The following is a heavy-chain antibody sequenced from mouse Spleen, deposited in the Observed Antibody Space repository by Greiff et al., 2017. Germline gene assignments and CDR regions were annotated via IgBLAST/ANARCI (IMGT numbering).Heavy chain of an antibody. J-gene: IGHJ3*01. CDR1: GYTFTDYN. Sequence: VQLQQSGPELVKPGASVKIPCKASGYTFTDYNMDWVKQSHGKSLEWIGDINPNNGGTIYNQKFKGKATLTVDKSSSTAYMELRSLTSEDTAVYYCARRDYRYDEAWFAYWGQGTLVTVSA. CDR2: INPNNGGT. D-gene: IGHD2-14*01. V-gene: IGHV1-18*01. CDR3: ARRDYRYDEAWFAY.